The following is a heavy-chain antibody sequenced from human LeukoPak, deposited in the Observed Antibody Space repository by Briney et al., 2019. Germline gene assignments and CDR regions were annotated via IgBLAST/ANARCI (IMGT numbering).Heavy chain of an antibody. J-gene: IGHJ6*02. CDR1: GFTFSSYA. CDR2: ISYDGSNK. D-gene: IGHD6-25*01. CDR3: ARARYSSAIYYYYGMDV. V-gene: IGHV3-30-3*01. Sequence: GRSLRLSCAASGFTFSSYAMHWARQAPGKGLEWVAVISYDGSNKYYADSVKGRFTISRDNSKNTLYLQMNSLRAEDTAVYYCARARYSSAIYYYYGMDVWGQGTTVTVSS.